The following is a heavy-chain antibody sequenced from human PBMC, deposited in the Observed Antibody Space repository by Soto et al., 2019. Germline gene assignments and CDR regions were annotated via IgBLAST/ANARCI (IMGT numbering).Heavy chain of an antibody. CDR2: IYYSGST. J-gene: IGHJ4*02. V-gene: IGHV4-59*08. D-gene: IGHD3-22*01. CDR1: GGSISSYY. CDR3: ARHSAPDYYASSGYYPYYFDY. Sequence: SETLSLTCTVSGGSISSYYWSWIRQPPGKGLEWIGDIYYSGSTNYNPSLKRRVTISVDTPKTQFSLQLSSVTAADTAVYYCARHSAPDYYASSGYYPYYFDYWGQGTLVT.